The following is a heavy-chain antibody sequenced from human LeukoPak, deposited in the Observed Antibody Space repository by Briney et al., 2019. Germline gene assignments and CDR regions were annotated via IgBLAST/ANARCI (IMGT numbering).Heavy chain of an antibody. CDR3: ARAPSEIGGYYPEYFRH. CDR1: GFTFSTYW. J-gene: IGHJ1*01. Sequence: GGSLRLSCVASGFTFSTYWMHWVRQAPGKGLVWVSRIKSDGSTNYADSVKDRFTISRDNANNTLSLQMNSLRPEDTGVYYCARAPSEIGGYYPEYFRHWGQGTLVTVSS. D-gene: IGHD3-22*01. V-gene: IGHV3-74*01. CDR2: IKSDGST.